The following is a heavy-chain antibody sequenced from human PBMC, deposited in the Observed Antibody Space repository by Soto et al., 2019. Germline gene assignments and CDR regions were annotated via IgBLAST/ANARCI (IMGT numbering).Heavy chain of an antibody. D-gene: IGHD2-2*01. Sequence: QVQLVESGGGVVQPGKSLRLSCAASGFIFSTFTMHWVRQAPGRGLEWVAVVSFDGTHKFYADSVKGRFTVSRDNSKNTLYLQMDGLRPEDTAMYYCAKRTPDCTTTGCPPDSWGQGTLVTVSS. CDR3: AKRTPDCTTTGCPPDS. CDR2: VSFDGTHK. J-gene: IGHJ4*02. V-gene: IGHV3-30-3*02. CDR1: GFIFSTFT.